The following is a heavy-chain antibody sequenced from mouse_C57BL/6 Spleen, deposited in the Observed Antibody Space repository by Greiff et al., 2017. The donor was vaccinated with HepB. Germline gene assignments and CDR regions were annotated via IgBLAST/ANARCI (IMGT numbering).Heavy chain of an antibody. V-gene: IGHV14-4*01. CDR1: GFNIKDDY. D-gene: IGHD1-1*01. CDR2: IDPENGDT. CDR3: TITTVVPFAY. J-gene: IGHJ3*01. Sequence: VQLQQSGAELVRPGASVKLSCTASGFNIKDDYMHWVKQRPEQGLEWIGWIDPENGDTEYASKFQGKATITADTSSNTAYLQLSSLTSEDTAVYDCTITTVVPFAYWGQGTLVTVSA.